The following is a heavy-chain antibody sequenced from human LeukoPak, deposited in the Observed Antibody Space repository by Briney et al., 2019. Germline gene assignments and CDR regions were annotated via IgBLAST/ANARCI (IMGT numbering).Heavy chain of an antibody. CDR2: IYSSGSG. J-gene: IGHJ5*02. V-gene: IGHV4-4*09. CDR3: AGTNFDLLSGYMT. CDR1: GGSFSSYY. D-gene: IGHD3-3*01. Sequence: SETLSLTCTVSGGSFSSYYWSWIRQPPGKGLEWIGYIYSSGSGDYNPSLRSRVTISVDTSKNQFSLKLYSVTAADTAVYYCAGTNFDLLSGYMTWGQGTLVTVSS.